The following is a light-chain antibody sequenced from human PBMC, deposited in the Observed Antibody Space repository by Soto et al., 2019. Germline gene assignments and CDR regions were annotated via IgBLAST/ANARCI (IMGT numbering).Light chain of an antibody. CDR1: QTFYSN. J-gene: IGKJ1*01. V-gene: IGKV3-15*01. Sequence: IGMTQSRAALSVSPGERATLSCRASQTFYSNVACYQRRPAPPPRLLIHRASSRATAIPARFSGMGSGTEFTLTFNSLQYEDFVVHYAQQYQNLWPFGPGT. CDR2: RAS. CDR3: QQYQNLWP.